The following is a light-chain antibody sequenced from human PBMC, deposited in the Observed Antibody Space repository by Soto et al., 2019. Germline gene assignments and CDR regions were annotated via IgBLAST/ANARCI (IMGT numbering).Light chain of an antibody. CDR2: DAS. Sequence: EIVLTQSPATLSLSPGERATLSCRAGQSVNTYLAWYQHKPGQAPRLLITDASNRASGIPARFSGSGSGTDFTLTISSLEPEDFAVYYCQQRSPWPRITFGGGTKVEIK. V-gene: IGKV3-11*01. CDR1: QSVNTY. J-gene: IGKJ4*01. CDR3: QQRSPWPRIT.